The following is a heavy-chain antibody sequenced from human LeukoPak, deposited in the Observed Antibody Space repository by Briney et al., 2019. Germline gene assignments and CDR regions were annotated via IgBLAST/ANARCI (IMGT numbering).Heavy chain of an antibody. CDR2: INHSGST. Sequence: PSETLSLTCAVYGGSFSGYYWSWIRHPPGKGREWIGEINHSGSTNYNPSLKSRVTIAVDTSKNQCSRKLSAVTAAGTAVYYCARGRAAWGQGTLVTVSS. V-gene: IGHV4-34*01. CDR1: GGSFSGYY. CDR3: ARGRAA. J-gene: IGHJ5*02.